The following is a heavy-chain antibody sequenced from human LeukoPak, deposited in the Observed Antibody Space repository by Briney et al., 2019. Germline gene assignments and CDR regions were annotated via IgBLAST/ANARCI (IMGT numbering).Heavy chain of an antibody. Sequence: SQTLSLTCTVSGGSISSGGYYWSWIRQHPGKGLEWIGYIYYSGSTYYNPSLKSRVTISVDTSKNQFSLRLSSVAAADTAIYYCARDRGDGYNDYWGQGPLVTVSS. CDR1: GGSISSGGYY. V-gene: IGHV4-31*03. CDR3: ARDRGDGYNDY. D-gene: IGHD5-24*01. CDR2: IYYSGST. J-gene: IGHJ4*02.